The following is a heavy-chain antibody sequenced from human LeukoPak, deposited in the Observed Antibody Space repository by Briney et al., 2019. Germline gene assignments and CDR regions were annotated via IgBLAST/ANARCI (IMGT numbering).Heavy chain of an antibody. D-gene: IGHD3-3*01. CDR1: GGSISSGSYY. V-gene: IGHV4-61*02. J-gene: IGHJ3*02. Sequence: PSETLSLTCTVSGGSISSGSYYWSWIRQPAGKGLEWIGRIYTSGSTNYNPSLKIRGTISVDTFNNQFSLKLSSVTAADTAVYYCARGHVLRFLEWSPGAFDIWGQGTMVTVSS. CDR2: IYTSGST. CDR3: ARGHVLRFLEWSPGAFDI.